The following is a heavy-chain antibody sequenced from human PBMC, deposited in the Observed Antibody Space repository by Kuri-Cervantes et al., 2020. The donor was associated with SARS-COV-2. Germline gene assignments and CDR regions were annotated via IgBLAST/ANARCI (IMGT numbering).Heavy chain of an antibody. CDR1: GGTFSSYT. CDR3: ARVESGPIRFLEWSQYYYYYYMDV. CDR2: INPSGGST. V-gene: IGHV1-46*01. Sequence: ASVKVSCKASGGTFSSYTISWVRQAPGQGLEWMGIINPSGGSTSYAQKFQGRVTMTRDTSTSTVYMELSSLSSVTAADTAVYYCARVESGPIRFLEWSQYYYYYYMDVWGKGTTVTVSS. D-gene: IGHD3-3*01. J-gene: IGHJ6*03.